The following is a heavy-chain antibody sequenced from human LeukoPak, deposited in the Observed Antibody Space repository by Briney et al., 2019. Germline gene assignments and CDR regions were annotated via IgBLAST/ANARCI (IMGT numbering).Heavy chain of an antibody. CDR1: GYSISSGYY. V-gene: IGHV4-38-2*02. CDR2: IYHSGST. J-gene: IGHJ4*02. CDR3: ARVWYYYDSSGYLDY. Sequence: SSETLSLTCTVSGYSISSGYYWGWIRQPPGKGLEWIGSIYHSGSTYYNPSLKSRVTISVDTSKNQFSLKLSSVTAADTAVYYCARVWYYYDSSGYLDYWGQGTLVTVSS. D-gene: IGHD3-22*01.